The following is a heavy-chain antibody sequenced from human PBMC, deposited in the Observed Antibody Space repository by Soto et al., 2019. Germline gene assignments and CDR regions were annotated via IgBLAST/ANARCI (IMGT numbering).Heavy chain of an antibody. D-gene: IGHD3-10*01. Sequence: QLQLQESGPGLVKPSETLSLTCTVSGGSISSSSYYWGWIRQPPGKGLEWIGSIYYSGSTYYNPSLKSRVTISVDTSKNQFSLKLSSVTAADTAVYYCASIGLWQSGRDYWGQGTLVTVSS. V-gene: IGHV4-39*01. J-gene: IGHJ4*02. CDR2: IYYSGST. CDR3: ASIGLWQSGRDY. CDR1: GGSISSSSYY.